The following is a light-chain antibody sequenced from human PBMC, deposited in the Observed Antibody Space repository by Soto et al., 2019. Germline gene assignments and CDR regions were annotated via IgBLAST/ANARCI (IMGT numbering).Light chain of an antibody. CDR3: QQYNNWYS. CDR1: QSMNGN. V-gene: IGKV3-15*01. CDR2: ATS. J-gene: IGKJ2*03. Sequence: EIVMTQSPATLFVSPGERATLSCRASQSMNGNLAWYQRKPGQAPRLLMYATSVRATGIPARFSGSGSGTEYTLTISSLQSEDFAVFYCQQYNNWYSFGQGTKLEIK.